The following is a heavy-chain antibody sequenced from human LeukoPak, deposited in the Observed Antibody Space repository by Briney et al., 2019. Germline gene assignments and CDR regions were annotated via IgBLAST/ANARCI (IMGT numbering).Heavy chain of an antibody. CDR2: IRPDGGEQ. Sequence: GGSLRLSCAASGLTFSSYWMSWVRQAPGKGLEWVANIRPDGGEQFYVDSVKGRFTISRDYAKNSLYLQMNSLRAEDTAMYYCARDGRTFPHWGQGTLVTVSS. J-gene: IGHJ4*02. CDR3: ARDGRTFPH. CDR1: GLTFSSYW. V-gene: IGHV3-7*04. D-gene: IGHD2/OR15-2a*01.